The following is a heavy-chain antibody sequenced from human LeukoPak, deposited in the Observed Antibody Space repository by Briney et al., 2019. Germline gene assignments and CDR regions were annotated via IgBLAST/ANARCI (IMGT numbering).Heavy chain of an antibody. CDR2: ISNDANNK. J-gene: IGHJ4*02. CDR3: ARGAGASGGRDYYSDY. V-gene: IGHV3-30*04. CDR1: GFTFSGYA. Sequence: GRSLRLSCAASGFTFSGYALHRVRQAPGKGLEWVAVISNDANNKHYADSVKGRFTISRDNSKNTLYLQMNSLRPEDTAVYYCARGAGASGGRDYYSDYWGQGILVAVSS. D-gene: IGHD6-13*01.